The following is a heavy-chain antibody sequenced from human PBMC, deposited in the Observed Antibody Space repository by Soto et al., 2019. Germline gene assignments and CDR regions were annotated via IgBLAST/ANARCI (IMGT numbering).Heavy chain of an antibody. CDR3: AHSPPAHPNYDYIWGSYRSILWYNWFDP. V-gene: IGHV2-5*02. J-gene: IGHJ5*02. CDR2: IYWDDDK. CDR1: GFSLSTSGVG. Sequence: SGPTLVKPTQTLTLTCTFSGFSLSTSGVGVGWIRQPPGKALEWLALIYWDDDKRYSPSLKSRLTITKDTSKNQVVLTMTNMDPLDTATYYCAHSPPAHPNYDYIWGSYRSILWYNWFDPWGQGTLVTVSS. D-gene: IGHD3-16*02.